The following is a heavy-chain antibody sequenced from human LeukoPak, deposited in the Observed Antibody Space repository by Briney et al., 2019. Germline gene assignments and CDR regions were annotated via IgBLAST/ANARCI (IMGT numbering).Heavy chain of an antibody. CDR3: AKVSKLGCSGVSCYSAFDY. J-gene: IGHJ4*02. Sequence: ASVKVSCKASGYTFTAYYIHWARQAPGQGLEWMGWINPNSGGTDYVQKFQGRVTMTRDTSISTAYMELNRLTSDDAAVYYCAKVSKLGCSGVSCYSAFDYWGQGSLVTVSS. CDR1: GYTFTAYY. D-gene: IGHD2-15*01. V-gene: IGHV1-2*02. CDR2: INPNSGGT.